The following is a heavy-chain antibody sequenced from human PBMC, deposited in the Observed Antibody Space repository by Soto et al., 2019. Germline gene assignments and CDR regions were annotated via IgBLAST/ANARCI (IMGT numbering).Heavy chain of an antibody. V-gene: IGHV4-31*03. CDR1: NGFISTDPFS. Sequence: SETLSLTCSVSNGFISTDPFSWTWIRQHPGKGLEWIGYIYYRGNKYYHPSLKSRVSISIDSSKNQFSLRLNSVTAADTAVYYCARSGYSSTDFGHWGKGTLVTVSS. CDR2: IYYRGNK. J-gene: IGHJ4*01. CDR3: ARSGYSSTDFGH. D-gene: IGHD6-13*01.